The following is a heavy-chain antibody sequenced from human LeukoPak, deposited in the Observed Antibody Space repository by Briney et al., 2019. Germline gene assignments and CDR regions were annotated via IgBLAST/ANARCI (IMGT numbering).Heavy chain of an antibody. CDR3: ARADRSSTSCYCDY. Sequence: GASVKVSCKASGYTFTSYGISWVRQAPEQGLEWMGWISAYNGNTNYAQKLQGRVTMTTDTSTSTAYMELRSLRSDDTAVYYCARADRSSTSCYCDYWGQGTLVTVSS. D-gene: IGHD2-2*01. J-gene: IGHJ4*02. CDR2: ISAYNGNT. CDR1: GYTFTSYG. V-gene: IGHV1-18*01.